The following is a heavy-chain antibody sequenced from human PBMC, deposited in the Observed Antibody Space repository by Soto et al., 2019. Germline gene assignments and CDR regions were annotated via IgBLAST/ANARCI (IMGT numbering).Heavy chain of an antibody. J-gene: IGHJ4*02. CDR1: GYTFTSYG. CDR3: AIDLAVGLFDY. D-gene: IGHD6-19*01. V-gene: IGHV1-18*01. Sequence: QVQLVQSGAEVKKPGASVKVSCKASGYTFTSYGISWVRQAPGQVLEWMVWLSAYNGNTNYAQKLQGRVTMTTDTSTRTAYMELRSLRSDDTDVYDCAIDLAVGLFDYWGQGTLVAVSS. CDR2: LSAYNGNT.